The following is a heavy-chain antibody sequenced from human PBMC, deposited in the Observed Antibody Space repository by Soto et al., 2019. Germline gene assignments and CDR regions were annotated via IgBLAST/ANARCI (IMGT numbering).Heavy chain of an antibody. V-gene: IGHV5-51*01. Sequence: GESLKICCKGSGYSFTSYWIGWVRQMPGKGLEWMGIIYPGDSDTRYSPSFQGQVTISADKSISTAYLQWSSLKASDTAMYYCAKWALPIDDFWSGYYYMDVWGKGTTVTVSS. CDR2: IYPGDSDT. D-gene: IGHD3-3*01. J-gene: IGHJ6*03. CDR3: AKWALPIDDFWSGYYYMDV. CDR1: GYSFTSYW.